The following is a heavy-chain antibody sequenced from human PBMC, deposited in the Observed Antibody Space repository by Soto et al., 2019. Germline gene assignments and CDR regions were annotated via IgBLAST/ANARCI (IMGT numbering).Heavy chain of an antibody. V-gene: IGHV1-69*01. CDR3: ASGASRWYPYFFDS. J-gene: IGHJ4*02. CDR2: IIPYYNTL. D-gene: IGHD6-13*01. Sequence: QAQVVQSGAEVSKPVSSVKLSCKASEGTFNSYAIAWVRQAPGQGLEWMGGIIPYYNTLNYAQKFQVRVTITADDAANAVYMGLSSLRSDDTDVYFCASGASRWYPYFFDSWAQGTLVTVPS. CDR1: EGTFNSYA.